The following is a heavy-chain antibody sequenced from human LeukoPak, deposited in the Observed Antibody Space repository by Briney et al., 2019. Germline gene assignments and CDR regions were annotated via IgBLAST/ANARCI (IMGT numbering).Heavy chain of an antibody. V-gene: IGHV1-46*01. CDR2: INPSGGST. D-gene: IGHD6-13*01. J-gene: IGHJ6*02. CDR3: ARAYSSSWYPYYYYGMDV. Sequence: GASVTVSCTASGYTFTSYYMHWVRQAPGQGLEWMGIINPSGGSTSYAQKFQGRVTMTRDTSTSTVYMELSSLRSEDTAVYYCARAYSSSWYPYYYYGMDVWGQGTTVTVSS. CDR1: GYTFTSYY.